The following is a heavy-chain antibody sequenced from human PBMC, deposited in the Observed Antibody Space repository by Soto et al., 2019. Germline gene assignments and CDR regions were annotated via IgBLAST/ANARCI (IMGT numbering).Heavy chain of an antibody. Sequence: PSETLSLTCTVSCGSISSSSYYWGWIRQPPGKGLEWIGSIYYSGSTYYNPSLKSRVTISVDTSKNQFSLKLSSVTAADTAVYYCARLTIFGEDVWGQGTTVTVSS. CDR1: CGSISSSSYY. V-gene: IGHV4-39*01. CDR3: ARLTIFGEDV. J-gene: IGHJ6*02. CDR2: IYYSGST. D-gene: IGHD3-3*01.